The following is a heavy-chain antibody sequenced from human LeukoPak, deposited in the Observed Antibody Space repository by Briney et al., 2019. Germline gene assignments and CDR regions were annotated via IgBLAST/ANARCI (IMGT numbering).Heavy chain of an antibody. V-gene: IGHV1-18*01. Sequence: AASVKVSCKASGYTFTSYDINWVRQATGQGLEWMGWISAYNGNTNYAQKLQGRVTMTTDTSTSTAYMELRSLGSDDTAVYYCARDPSARGGAYSSSWLGAFDIWGQGTMVTVSS. J-gene: IGHJ3*02. CDR2: ISAYNGNT. CDR3: ARDPSARGGAYSSSWLGAFDI. CDR1: GYTFTSYD. D-gene: IGHD6-13*01.